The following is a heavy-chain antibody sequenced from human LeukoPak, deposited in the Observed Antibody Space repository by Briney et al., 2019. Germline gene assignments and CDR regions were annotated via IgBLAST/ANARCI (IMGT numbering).Heavy chain of an antibody. CDR2: IDLSGGST. CDR1: GYTFISYY. V-gene: IGHV1-46*01. D-gene: IGHD2-21*02. Sequence: SVKASCKVSGYTFISYYIHWVRQAPGQGLEWMVIIDLSGGSTTYAPKFQGRLTVTRDTSTSTVYMELSSLSADDTAVYYCARDQDCPHPRFDCWGQGTLVTVSS. CDR3: ARDQDCPHPRFDC. J-gene: IGHJ4*02.